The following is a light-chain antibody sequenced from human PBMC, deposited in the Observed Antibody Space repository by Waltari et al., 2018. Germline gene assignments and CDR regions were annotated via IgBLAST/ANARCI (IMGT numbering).Light chain of an antibody. CDR2: LGS. CDR3: MQVLQTPYT. J-gene: IGKJ2*01. Sequence: EIVMTQSPLSLAVTPGEPASISCRSTQSLLHRTGYNYVDWYLQKPGQSPQLLIYLGSNRAPGGPDRFSGSGSGTDFTLHITRLEAEDVGVFYCMQVLQTPYTFG. CDR1: QSLLHRTGYNY. V-gene: IGKV2-28*01.